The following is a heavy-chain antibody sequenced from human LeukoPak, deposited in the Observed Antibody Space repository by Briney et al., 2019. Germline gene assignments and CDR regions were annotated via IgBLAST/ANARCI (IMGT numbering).Heavy chain of an antibody. V-gene: IGHV3-49*04. Sequence: GGSLRLSCTASGFTFGDYAMSWVRQAPGKGLEWVGFIRSKAYGGTTEYAASVKGRFTISRDDSKSIAYLQMDSLKTEDTAVYYCTQGGYWGQGTLVTVSS. D-gene: IGHD3-16*01. CDR3: TQGGY. CDR1: GFTFGDYA. CDR2: IRSKAYGGTT. J-gene: IGHJ4*02.